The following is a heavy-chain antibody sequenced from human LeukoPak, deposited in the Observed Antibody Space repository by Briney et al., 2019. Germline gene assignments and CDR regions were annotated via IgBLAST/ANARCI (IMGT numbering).Heavy chain of an antibody. D-gene: IGHD4-17*01. CDR2: IYYSGST. CDR3: ARVDGTVTTSASFYYYGMDV. V-gene: IGHV4-59*01. Sequence: TSETLSLTCTVSGGSISSYYWSWIRQPPGKGLEWIGYIYYSGSTNYNPSLKSRVTISVGTSKNQFSLKLSSVTAADTAVYYCARVDGTVTTSASFYYYGMDVWGQGTTVTVSS. J-gene: IGHJ6*02. CDR1: GGSISSYY.